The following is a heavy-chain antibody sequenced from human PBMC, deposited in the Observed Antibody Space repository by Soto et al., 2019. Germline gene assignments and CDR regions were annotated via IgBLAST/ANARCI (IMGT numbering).Heavy chain of an antibody. D-gene: IGHD3-3*01. CDR1: GFTFSSYW. CDR2: INSDGSST. CDR3: ARVGILPAPPFWSDINWFDP. J-gene: IGHJ5*02. Sequence: PGGSLRLSCAASGFTFSSYWMHWVRQAPGKGLVWVSRINSDGSSTSYADSVKGLFTISRYNAKNTLYLQMNSLRAEDTAVYYCARVGILPAPPFWSDINWFDPWGQGTLVTVSS. V-gene: IGHV3-74*01.